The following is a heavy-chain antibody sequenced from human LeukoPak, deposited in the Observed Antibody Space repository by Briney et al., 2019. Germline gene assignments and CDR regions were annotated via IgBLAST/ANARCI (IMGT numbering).Heavy chain of an antibody. V-gene: IGHV3-9*01. Sequence: GGSLRLSCAASGFTFEDYAMHWVRQAPGKGLEWVSGISWNSGDIGYADSVKGRFTVSRDNAKNSLFLQMNGLKPDDTALYYCAKGVVRRALYFDYWGQGTLVTVSS. D-gene: IGHD3-10*01. CDR2: ISWNSGDI. CDR1: GFTFEDYA. J-gene: IGHJ4*02. CDR3: AKGVVRRALYFDY.